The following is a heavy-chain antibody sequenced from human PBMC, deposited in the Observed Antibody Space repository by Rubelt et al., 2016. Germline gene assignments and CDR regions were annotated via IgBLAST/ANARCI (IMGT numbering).Heavy chain of an antibody. CDR3: ARYYYYYMDV. Sequence: QVQLQESGPGLVKPSETLSLTCTVSGGSISSYYWSWIRQPPGKGLEWIGYIYYSGSTNYNPSLKRRVTISVDTSKNQFSLKLSSVTAADTAVYYCARYYYYYMDVWGKGTTVTVSS. V-gene: IGHV4-59*01. J-gene: IGHJ6*03. CDR1: GGSISSYY. CDR2: IYYSGST.